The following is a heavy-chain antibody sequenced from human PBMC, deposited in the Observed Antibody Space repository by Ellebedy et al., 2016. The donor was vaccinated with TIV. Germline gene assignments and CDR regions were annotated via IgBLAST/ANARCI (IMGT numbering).Heavy chain of an antibody. V-gene: IGHV3-48*02. D-gene: IGHD3-22*01. CDR2: ISSSSSTI. CDR3: ARAGDTYYYDPLDY. Sequence: PGGSLRLSCAASGFTFSSYSMNWVRQAPGKGLEWVSYISSSSSTIYYADSVKGRFTISRDNAKNSLYLQMNSLRDEDTAVYYCARAGDTYYYDPLDYWGQGTLVTVSS. CDR1: GFTFSSYS. J-gene: IGHJ4*02.